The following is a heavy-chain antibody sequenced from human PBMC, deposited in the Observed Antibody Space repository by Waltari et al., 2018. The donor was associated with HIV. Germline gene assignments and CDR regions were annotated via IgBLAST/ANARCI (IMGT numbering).Heavy chain of an antibody. CDR3: ARGGFYGSGSKVN. Sequence: EVQLVESGGGLVQPGGSLRLSCAASGFTFSSYWMSWVRQAPGKGVERRAKQKQDGGEKYLVDSGNGRYSIPRDNAENSLYVQMNSLRAEDTAVYYSARGGFYGSGSKVNWGQGTLVTVSS. CDR2: QKQDGGEK. J-gene: IGHJ4*02. D-gene: IGHD3-10*01. V-gene: IGHV3-7*04. CDR1: GFTFSSYW.